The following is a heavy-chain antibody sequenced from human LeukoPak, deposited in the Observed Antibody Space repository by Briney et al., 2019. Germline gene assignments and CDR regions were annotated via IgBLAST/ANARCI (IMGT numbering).Heavy chain of an antibody. J-gene: IGHJ6*04. D-gene: IGHD3-9*01. V-gene: IGHV1-18*04. CDR1: GYTFTSYG. Sequence: VKVXXKASGYTFTSYGISWVRQAPGQGLEWMGWISAYNGNTDYAQKLQGRVTMTTDTSTSTAYMELRSLRSDDTAVYYCARLPLYYDILTGYYTYYYYYGMDVWGKGTTVTVSS. CDR3: ARLPLYYDILTGYYTYYYYYGMDV. CDR2: ISAYNGNT.